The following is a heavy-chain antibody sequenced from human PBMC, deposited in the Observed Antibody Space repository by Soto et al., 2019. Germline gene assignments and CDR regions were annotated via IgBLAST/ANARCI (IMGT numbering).Heavy chain of an antibody. CDR2: INHSGST. J-gene: IGHJ6*02. CDR3: ARGTSDYYYGMDV. CDR1: GGYFSCYY. Sequence: TSDTPSLTCAFYGGYFSCYYLILIRQPPGKGLEWIGEINHSGSTNYNPSLKSRVTISVDTSKNQFSLKLSSVTAADTAVYYCARGTSDYYYGMDVWGQGTTVNV. V-gene: IGHV4-34*01.